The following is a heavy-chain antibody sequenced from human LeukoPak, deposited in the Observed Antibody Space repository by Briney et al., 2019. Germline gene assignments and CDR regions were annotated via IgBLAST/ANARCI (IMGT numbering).Heavy chain of an antibody. D-gene: IGHD6-19*01. V-gene: IGHV3-48*02. CDR3: ARGLGYSSTPFDY. J-gene: IGHJ4*02. Sequence: PGGSLRLSCAASGFTFSGYSMNWVRQAPGKGLEWVSYISGGSGTIYYADSVKGRFTISRDNAKNSLFLQMNSLRDEDTAVYYCARGLGYSSTPFDYWGQGTLVSVPS. CDR2: ISGGSGTI. CDR1: GFTFSGYS.